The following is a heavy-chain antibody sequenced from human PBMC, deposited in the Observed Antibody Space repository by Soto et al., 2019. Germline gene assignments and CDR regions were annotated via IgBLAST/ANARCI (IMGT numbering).Heavy chain of an antibody. D-gene: IGHD1-26*01. CDR2: IYWDDSK. Sequence: QITLKESGPTLVKPTQTLTLTCTFSGFSLTTDRVGVGWIRQPPGEALEWLAVIYWDDSKTYRPSLESRLTFTKDTSKNQVALTMTNIASLDTATYYCAHAYGGRSLYWGQGTLVTVSS. CDR3: AHAYGGRSLY. V-gene: IGHV2-5*02. CDR1: GFSLTTDRVG. J-gene: IGHJ4*02.